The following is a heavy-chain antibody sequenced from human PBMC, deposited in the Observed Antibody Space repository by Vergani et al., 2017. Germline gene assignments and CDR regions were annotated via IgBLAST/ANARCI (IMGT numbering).Heavy chain of an antibody. V-gene: IGHV1-69*01. CDR2: IIPIFGTS. J-gene: IGHJ4*02. CDR3: ARDLNTMVRGVIMGY. CDR1: GGTFSSYT. D-gene: IGHD3-10*01. Sequence: QVQLVQSGAEVKKPGSSVKVSCKASGGTFSSYTISWVRQAPGQGLEWMGGIIPIFGTSNYAQKFQGRVTISADESTSTAYMELSRLRSDDTAVYYCARDLNTMVRGVIMGYWGQGTLVTVSS.